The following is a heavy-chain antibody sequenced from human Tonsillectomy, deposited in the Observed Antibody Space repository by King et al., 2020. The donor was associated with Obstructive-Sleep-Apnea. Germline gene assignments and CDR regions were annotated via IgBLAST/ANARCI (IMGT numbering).Heavy chain of an antibody. J-gene: IGHJ4*02. Sequence: VQLVESGGGLVKPGGSLRLSCAASGFTFSSYNMNWFRQAPGKGLEVVSSISGTSSYIYYAESVKGRFTISRDNAKSSLDLQMNSLRAEDTAVYYCAREGGVGFDYWGQGTLVTVSS. D-gene: IGHD2-15*01. CDR2: ISGTSSYI. CDR3: AREGGVGFDY. V-gene: IGHV3-21*06. CDR1: GFTFSSYN.